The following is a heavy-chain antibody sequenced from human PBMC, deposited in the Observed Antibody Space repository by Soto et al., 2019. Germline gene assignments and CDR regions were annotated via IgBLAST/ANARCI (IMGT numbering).Heavy chain of an antibody. CDR2: IVVGSGNT. CDR1: GFTFTSSA. J-gene: IGHJ5*02. D-gene: IGHD3-22*01. CDR3: AADLEYYYDSSGYYYGWFDP. V-gene: IGHV1-58*01. Sequence: GASVKVSCKASGFTFTSSAVQWVRQARGQRLEWIGWIVVGSGNTNYAQKFQERVTITRDMSTSTAYMELSSLRSEDTAVYYCAADLEYYYDSSGYYYGWFDPWGQGTLVTVSS.